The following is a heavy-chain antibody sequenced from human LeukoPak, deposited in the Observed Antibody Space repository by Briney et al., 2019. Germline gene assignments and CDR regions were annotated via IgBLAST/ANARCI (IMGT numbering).Heavy chain of an antibody. Sequence: GGTLRLSCAAAGFTFTNYAMSWVRQAPGKGREWVSAISGRGGSTYYADSGKGRFTISRDNSNNTLYLQMNSLRAEDTAVYYCARGETYYDFWSGYYSYFDYWGQGTLVTVSS. D-gene: IGHD3-3*01. V-gene: IGHV3-23*01. CDR1: GFTFTNYA. CDR2: ISGRGGST. J-gene: IGHJ4*02. CDR3: ARGETYYDFWSGYYSYFDY.